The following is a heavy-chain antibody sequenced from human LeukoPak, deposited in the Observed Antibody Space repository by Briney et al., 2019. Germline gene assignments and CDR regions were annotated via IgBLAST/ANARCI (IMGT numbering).Heavy chain of an antibody. Sequence: GGSLRLSCAASGFTFNTYWMSWVRQAPGKGLEWVANIKQDGSEKYYVDSVKGRFSISRDNAKNSLYQQMDSLRAEDTAVYYCARDKIVGATFFDSWGQGTLVTVSS. J-gene: IGHJ4*02. V-gene: IGHV3-7*01. D-gene: IGHD1-26*01. CDR1: GFTFNTYW. CDR2: IKQDGSEK. CDR3: ARDKIVGATFFDS.